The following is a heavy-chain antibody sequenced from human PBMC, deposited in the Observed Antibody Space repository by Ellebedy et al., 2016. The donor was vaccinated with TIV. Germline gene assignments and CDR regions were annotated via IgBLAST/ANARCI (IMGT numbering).Heavy chain of an antibody. CDR3: ARSGGLGNDGD. Sequence: GESLKISCAASGFPFSNYWMHWVRQAPGKGLVWVSRLNSDGSTPIYADSVKGRFTVSRDNAKNMLYLQMNSLRAEDTAVYYCARSGGLGNDGDWGQGNLVTVSS. CDR1: GFPFSNYW. CDR2: LNSDGSTP. D-gene: IGHD3-16*01. J-gene: IGHJ4*02. V-gene: IGHV3-74*01.